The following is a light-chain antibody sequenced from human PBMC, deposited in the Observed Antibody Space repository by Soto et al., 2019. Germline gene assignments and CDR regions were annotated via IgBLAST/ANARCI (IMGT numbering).Light chain of an antibody. V-gene: IGLV1-40*01. CDR2: GNS. CDR1: SSNIGAGYE. J-gene: IGLJ1*01. Sequence: QSVLTQPPSVSGAPGQRVTISCTGSSSNIGAGYEVHWYQQLPGTAPKLLIYGNSNRPSGVPDRFSGSKSGTSASLTITGLHAEDDADYYCQSYDSSLSGYVFGTGTKLTVL. CDR3: QSYDSSLSGYV.